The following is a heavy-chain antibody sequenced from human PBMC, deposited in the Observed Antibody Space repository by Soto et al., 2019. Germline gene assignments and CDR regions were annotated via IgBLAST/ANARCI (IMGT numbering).Heavy chain of an antibody. CDR2: MNPNSGNT. D-gene: IGHD6-13*01. J-gene: IGHJ5*02. CDR1: GYTFTSYD. CDR3: ARAGHSSSWYGGGGWFDP. V-gene: IGHV1-8*01. Sequence: QVQLVQSGAEVKKPGASVKVSCKASGYTFTSYDINWVRQANGQGLEWMGWMNPNSGNTGYAQKFQGRVTMTRNTSISTAYMELSSRRSEDTAVYYCARAGHSSSWYGGGGWFDPWGQGTLVTVSS.